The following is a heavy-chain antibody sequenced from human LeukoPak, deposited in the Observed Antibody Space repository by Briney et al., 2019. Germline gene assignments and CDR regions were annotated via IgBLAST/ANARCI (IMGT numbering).Heavy chain of an antibody. V-gene: IGHV3-21*01. Sequence: GGSLRLSCAASGFTFSSYSMNWVRQAPGKGLEWVSSISSSSSYIYYADSVEGRFTISRDNAKNSLYLQMNSLRAEDTAVYYCARGYGDYPGNWFDPWGQGTLVTVSS. D-gene: IGHD4-17*01. CDR1: GFTFSSYS. CDR3: ARGYGDYPGNWFDP. J-gene: IGHJ5*02. CDR2: ISSSSSYI.